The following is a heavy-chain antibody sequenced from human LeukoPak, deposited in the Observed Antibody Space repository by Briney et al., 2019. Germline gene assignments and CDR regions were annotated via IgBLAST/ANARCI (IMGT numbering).Heavy chain of an antibody. CDR2: IKHSGRT. CDR1: AGSFSGYY. Sequence: SETLSLTCAVDAGSFSGYYWSWTRQPPGKGRECIGEIKHSGRTNHNPSLKGRVTLSVDTSKNQFSLKLSSVTAADTAVYYCARGDGGSPYDYWGQGTLVTVSS. J-gene: IGHJ4*02. V-gene: IGHV4-34*01. CDR3: ARGDGGSPYDY. D-gene: IGHD4-23*01.